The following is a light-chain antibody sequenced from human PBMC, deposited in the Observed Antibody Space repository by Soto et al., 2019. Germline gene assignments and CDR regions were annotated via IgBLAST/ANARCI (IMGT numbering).Light chain of an antibody. CDR2: GAT. CDR3: QQYSGSFT. V-gene: IGKV3-20*01. Sequence: EIVLTQSPGTLSLSPGERATLSCRASQTVRSTYLAWYQQKHGQAPRLIIYGATKRQSGVPDRFSGGGSGTDFTLTISSLEPEDFAVYYCQQYSGSFTFGGGTKVDIK. J-gene: IGKJ4*01. CDR1: QTVRSTY.